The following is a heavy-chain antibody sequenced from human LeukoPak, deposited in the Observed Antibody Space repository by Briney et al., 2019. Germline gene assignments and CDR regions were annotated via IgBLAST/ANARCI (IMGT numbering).Heavy chain of an antibody. CDR3: AGNHYCTNGVCYTRPPDY. Sequence: SETLSLTCTVSGGSISSSSYYWGWIRQPPGKGLEWIGSIYYSGSTYYNPSLKSRVTISVDTSKNQFSLKLSSVTAADTAVYYCAGNHYCTNGVCYTRPPDYWGQGTLVTVSS. D-gene: IGHD2-8*01. CDR2: IYYSGST. CDR1: GGSISSSSYY. J-gene: IGHJ4*02. V-gene: IGHV4-39*01.